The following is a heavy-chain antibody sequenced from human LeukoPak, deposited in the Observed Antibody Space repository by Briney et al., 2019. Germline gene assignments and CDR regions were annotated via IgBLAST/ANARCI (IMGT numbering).Heavy chain of an antibody. V-gene: IGHV4-59*01. D-gene: IGHD3-22*01. Sequence: PSETLSLTCAVSGGSISSYYWSWIRQPPGKGLEWIGYIYYSGSTNYNPSLKSRVTTSVDTSKNQFSLKLSSVTAADTAVYYSARSAVPYYYDSSGYRNYFDYWGQGTLVTVSS. CDR1: GGSISSYY. CDR2: IYYSGST. CDR3: ARSAVPYYYDSSGYRNYFDY. J-gene: IGHJ4*02.